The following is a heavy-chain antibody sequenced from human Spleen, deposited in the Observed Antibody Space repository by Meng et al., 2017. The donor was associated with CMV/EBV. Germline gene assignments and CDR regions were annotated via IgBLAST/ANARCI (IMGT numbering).Heavy chain of an antibody. CDR3: TRPNTATNLYYYAMDV. Sequence: GESLKISCAASGFTFSDYYMKWIRQAPGKGLECISYISSSGSTIYYADFVQGRCTVSRDNAKNSLYLQMNSLRDEDTAVYYCTRPNTATNLYYYAMDVWGHGTTVTVSS. J-gene: IGHJ6*02. CDR1: GFTFSDYY. D-gene: IGHD1-1*01. CDR2: ISSSGSTI. V-gene: IGHV3-11*01.